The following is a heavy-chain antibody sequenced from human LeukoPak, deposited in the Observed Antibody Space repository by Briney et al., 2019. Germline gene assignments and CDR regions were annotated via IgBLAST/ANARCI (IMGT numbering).Heavy chain of an antibody. CDR1: GFTFSSNA. CDR3: AKEPALNYYDSSGYYHY. CDR2: ISGSGGST. J-gene: IGHJ4*02. D-gene: IGHD3-22*01. Sequence: GGSLRLSCAASGFTFSSNAMSWVRQAPGKGLAWVSAISGSGGSTYYADSVKGRFTISRDNSKNTLYLQMNSLRAEDTAVYYCAKEPALNYYDSSGYYHYWGQGTLVTVSS. V-gene: IGHV3-23*01.